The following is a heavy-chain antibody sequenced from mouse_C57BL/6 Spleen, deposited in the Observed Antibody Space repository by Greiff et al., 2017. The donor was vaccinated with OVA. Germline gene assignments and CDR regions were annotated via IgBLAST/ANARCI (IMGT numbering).Heavy chain of an antibody. Sequence: VKLQQSGPGLVAPSQSLSITCTVSGFSLPSYGVDWVRPSPGKGLEWLGVIWGVGSTNYNSALKSRLSISKDNSKSQVFLKMNSLQTDDTARYYCASGGYDERFAYWGQGTLVTVSA. CDR1: GFSLPSYG. J-gene: IGHJ3*01. V-gene: IGHV2-6*01. CDR3: ASGGYDERFAY. CDR2: IWGVGST. D-gene: IGHD2-2*01.